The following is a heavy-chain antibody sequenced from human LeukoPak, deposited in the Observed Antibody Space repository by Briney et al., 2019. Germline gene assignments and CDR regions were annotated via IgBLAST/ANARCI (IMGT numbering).Heavy chain of an antibody. D-gene: IGHD2-15*01. V-gene: IGHV3-30-3*01. CDR1: GFTFSSYA. CDR3: ARVFEGDVVVVAASFDY. J-gene: IGHJ4*02. CDR2: ISYDGSNK. Sequence: GGSLRLSCAASGFTFSSYAMHWVRQAPGKGLEWVAVISYDGSNKYYADSVKGRFTISRDNSKNTLYLQMNSLRAEDTAVYYCARVFEGDVVVVAASFDYWGQGTLVTVSS.